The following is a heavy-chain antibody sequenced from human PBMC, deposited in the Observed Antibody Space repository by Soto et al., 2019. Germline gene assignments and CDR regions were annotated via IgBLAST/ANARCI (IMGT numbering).Heavy chain of an antibody. V-gene: IGHV3-48*01. D-gene: IGHD2-15*01. Sequence: GSLRLSCAASGFTFSSFHMNWVRQAPGRGLEWVADITNNSDTIYYSDSVKGRFTISRDNSKNTLYLQMNSLRAEDTAVYYCASEYCSGGSCYYYGMDVWGQGTTVTVSS. J-gene: IGHJ6*02. CDR3: ASEYCSGGSCYYYGMDV. CDR1: GFTFSSFH. CDR2: ITNNSDTI.